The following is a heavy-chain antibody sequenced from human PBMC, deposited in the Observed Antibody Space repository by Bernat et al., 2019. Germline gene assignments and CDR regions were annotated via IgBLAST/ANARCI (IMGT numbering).Heavy chain of an antibody. J-gene: IGHJ4*02. CDR2: IIPILGIA. Sequence: GSSVKVSCKASGGTFSSYTISWVRQAPGQGLEWMGRIIPILGIANYAQKFQGRVTITADKSTSTAYMELSSLISEDTAVYYCARALYDYGDFRRLDYWGQGTLVTVSS. CDR1: GGTFSSYT. V-gene: IGHV1-69*02. CDR3: ARALYDYGDFRRLDY. D-gene: IGHD4-17*01.